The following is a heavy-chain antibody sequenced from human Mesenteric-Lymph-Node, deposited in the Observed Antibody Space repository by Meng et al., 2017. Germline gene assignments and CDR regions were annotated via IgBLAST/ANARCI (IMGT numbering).Heavy chain of an antibody. CDR3: ARLTDTASPRGAFDI. D-gene: IGHD5-18*01. CDR1: GGTFSSNP. Sequence: SVKVSCKASGGTFSSNPISWVRQAPGQGLEWMGRISPIVAITNYAQNFQGRVTITTDESTSTAYMELSSLRSEDTAVYYCARLTDTASPRGAFDIWGQGTMVTVSS. CDR2: ISPIVAIT. J-gene: IGHJ3*02. V-gene: IGHV1-69*02.